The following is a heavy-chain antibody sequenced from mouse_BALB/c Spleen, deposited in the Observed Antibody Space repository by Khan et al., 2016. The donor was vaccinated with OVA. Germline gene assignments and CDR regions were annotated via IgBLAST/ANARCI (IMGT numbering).Heavy chain of an antibody. CDR3: SGGRVDGSSFAY. CDR2: IYPSDSYT. V-gene: IGHV1-69*02. Sequence: QVQLQQSGTELARPGASVKLSCKASGYTFTNYWINWVKQRPGQGLEWIGNIYPSDSYTNYHQKFNDKATLTVDKSSSTAYMQLSSPTSEGSAVYYCSGGRVDGSSFAYWGQGTLVTVSA. J-gene: IGHJ3*01. CDR1: GYTFTNYW. D-gene: IGHD2-3*01.